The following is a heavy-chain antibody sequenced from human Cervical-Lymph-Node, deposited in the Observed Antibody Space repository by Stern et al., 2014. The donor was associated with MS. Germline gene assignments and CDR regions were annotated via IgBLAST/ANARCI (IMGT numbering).Heavy chain of an antibody. Sequence: QVTLRESGPALVKPTQTLTLTCTFSGFSLSTTGMCLSWIRQPPGKALEWRALLDWDGDKYYSTALKTRLTISKDTSKNQVVLTMTNMAPLDTATYFCVRAREGYYFDYWGQGIPVTVSS. V-gene: IGHV2-70*01. CDR1: GFSLSTTGMC. CDR2: LDWDGDK. CDR3: VRAREGYYFDY. D-gene: IGHD2-21*01. J-gene: IGHJ4*02.